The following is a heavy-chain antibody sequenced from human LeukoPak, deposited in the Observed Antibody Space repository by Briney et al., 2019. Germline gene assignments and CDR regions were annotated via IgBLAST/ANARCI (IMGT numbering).Heavy chain of an antibody. Sequence: GASVKVSCKASGYTFNIYAMRWMRQAPGQGLEWMGWINTHTGNPTYAQGFTGRFVFSLDTSVSTAYLQINSLKAEDTAVYYCARDRGYGDYGNDYWGQGTLVTVSS. CDR2: INTHTGNP. V-gene: IGHV7-4-1*02. D-gene: IGHD4-17*01. J-gene: IGHJ4*02. CDR3: ARDRGYGDYGNDY. CDR1: GYTFNIYA.